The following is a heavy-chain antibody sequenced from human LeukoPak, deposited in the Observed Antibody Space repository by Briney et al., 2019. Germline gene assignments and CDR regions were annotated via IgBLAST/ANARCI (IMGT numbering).Heavy chain of an antibody. D-gene: IGHD6-13*01. CDR3: AKSREGAAAGTGDY. CDR2: ISGSGGST. CDR1: GFTVSSNE. Sequence: GGSLRLSCAASGFTVSSNEMSWVRQAPGKGLEWVSAISGSGGSTYYADSVKGRFTISRDNSKNTLYLQMNSLRAEDTAVYYCAKSREGAAAGTGDYWGQGTLVTVSS. V-gene: IGHV3-23*01. J-gene: IGHJ4*02.